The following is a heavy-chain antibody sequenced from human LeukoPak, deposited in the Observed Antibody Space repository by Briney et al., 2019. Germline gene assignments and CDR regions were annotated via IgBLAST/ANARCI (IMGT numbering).Heavy chain of an antibody. CDR2: ISGSGGST. CDR1: GCTFSSYA. J-gene: IGHJ3*02. V-gene: IGHV3-23*01. CDR3: AKDPRVAAFSDAFDI. Sequence: PGGSLRLSCAASGCTFSSYAMSWVRQAPGKGIEWVSAISGSGGSTYYADSVKGRFTISRDNSKNTLYLLMNSLRAEDTAVYYCAKDPRVAAFSDAFDIWGQGTMVTVSS. D-gene: IGHD6-19*01.